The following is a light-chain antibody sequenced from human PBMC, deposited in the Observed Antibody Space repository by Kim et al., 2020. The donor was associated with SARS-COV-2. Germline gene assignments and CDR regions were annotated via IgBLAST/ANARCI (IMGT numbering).Light chain of an antibody. Sequence: VSPGERAPHPCRASQSVSSNLAWFQQKPGQAPRLLIHGASTRATGIPASFSGSGSGTEFTLTISSLQSEDFAVYYCQQYNDWPWTFGQGTKVDIK. J-gene: IGKJ1*01. CDR2: GAS. CDR1: QSVSSN. CDR3: QQYNDWPWT. V-gene: IGKV3-15*01.